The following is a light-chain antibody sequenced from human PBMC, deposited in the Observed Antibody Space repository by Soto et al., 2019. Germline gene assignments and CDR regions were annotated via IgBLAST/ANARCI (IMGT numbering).Light chain of an antibody. Sequence: EFVLTQSPGTLSLSPGERATLSCRASQSVSSTFLAWCQQKPGQPPRLLIYGASTRGTGIPDRFSGSGSGTDFTLTISRLEPEDFAVYYCQHYGSSPPLTFGGGTKVEIK. J-gene: IGKJ4*01. V-gene: IGKV3-20*01. CDR2: GAS. CDR3: QHYGSSPPLT. CDR1: QSVSSTF.